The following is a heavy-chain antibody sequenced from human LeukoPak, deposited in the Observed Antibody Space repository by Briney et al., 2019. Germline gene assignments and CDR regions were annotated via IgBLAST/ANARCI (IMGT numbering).Heavy chain of an antibody. Sequence: PGGSLRLSCTVSGFTVSSNSMSWVRQAPGKGLEWVSFIYSGTIHYSDSVKGRFTISRDNSKNTLYLQMNSLRAEDTAVYYCAKDRVDGSGSQFDSWGQGSLVTVSS. CDR1: GFTVSSNS. J-gene: IGHJ4*02. CDR2: IYSGTI. V-gene: IGHV3-53*01. CDR3: AKDRVDGSGSQFDS. D-gene: IGHD3-10*01.